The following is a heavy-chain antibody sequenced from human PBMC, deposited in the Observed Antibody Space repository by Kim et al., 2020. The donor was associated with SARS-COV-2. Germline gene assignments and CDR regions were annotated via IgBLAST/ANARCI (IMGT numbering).Heavy chain of an antibody. D-gene: IGHD6-19*01. CDR3: ARVRSSGWSP. Sequence: STYYNPALNSRVTISVATSKNQFSLKLSSVTAADTAVYYCARVRSSGWSPWGQGTLVTVSS. CDR2: ST. J-gene: IGHJ5*02. V-gene: IGHV4-30-2*04.